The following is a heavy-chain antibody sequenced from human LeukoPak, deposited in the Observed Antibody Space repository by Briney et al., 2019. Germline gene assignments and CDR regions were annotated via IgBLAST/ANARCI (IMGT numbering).Heavy chain of an antibody. D-gene: IGHD5-24*01. CDR3: ARARRVGGYKDYYYYMDV. CDR1: GGSISSSSYY. Sequence: SETLSLTCTVSGGSISSSSYYWGWLRQPPGKGLEWIGSIYYSGSTYYNPSLKSRVTISVDTSKNQFSLKLSSVTAADTAVYYCARARRVGGYKDYYYYMDVWGKGTTVTVSS. CDR2: IYYSGST. V-gene: IGHV4-39*07. J-gene: IGHJ6*03.